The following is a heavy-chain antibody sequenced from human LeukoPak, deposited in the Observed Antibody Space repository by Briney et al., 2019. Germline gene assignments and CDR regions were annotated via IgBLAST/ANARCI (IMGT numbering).Heavy chain of an antibody. J-gene: IGHJ6*02. CDR1: EFTFSSYA. CDR3: AKYVSAKGPPYALDV. Sequence: GGSLRLSCAASEFTFSSYAMQWVRQAPGKGLEWVSGINVSGGSTWYADSVKGRFTISRDNSKNTLYLQMNSLRAEDTAVYYCAKYVSAKGPPYALDVWGQGTTVTVSS. D-gene: IGHD2/OR15-2a*01. V-gene: IGHV3-23*01. CDR2: INVSGGST.